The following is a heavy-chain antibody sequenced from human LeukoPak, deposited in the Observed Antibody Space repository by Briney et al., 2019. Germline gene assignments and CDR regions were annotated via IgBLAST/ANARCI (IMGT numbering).Heavy chain of an antibody. D-gene: IGHD5-12*01. V-gene: IGHV3-74*01. CDR1: GITLSTYW. CDR2: MNSDGSST. J-gene: IGHJ6*02. CDR3: ARVLGYIGYFYGMDV. Sequence: GGSLRLSCVASGITLSTYWMHWVRQAPGKGLVWVSRMNSDGSSTSYADSVKGRFTISRDNAKNTLYLQMNSLRAEDTAVYYCARVLGYIGYFYGMDVWGQGTTVTVSS.